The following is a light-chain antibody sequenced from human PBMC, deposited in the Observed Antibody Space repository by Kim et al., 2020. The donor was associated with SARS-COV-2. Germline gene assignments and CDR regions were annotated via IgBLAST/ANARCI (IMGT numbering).Light chain of an antibody. CDR2: SNN. V-gene: IGLV1-44*01. J-gene: IGLJ2*01. Sequence: GRRDTNLCSRSSSTIGVNPNTWYPQLPGTAPKPLIYSNNQRPSEVPDRFSGSTSGTSDSLAISGLQSEDEADYYCAAWDDILNGVVFGGGTQLTVL. CDR1: SSTIGVNP. CDR3: AAWDDILNGVV.